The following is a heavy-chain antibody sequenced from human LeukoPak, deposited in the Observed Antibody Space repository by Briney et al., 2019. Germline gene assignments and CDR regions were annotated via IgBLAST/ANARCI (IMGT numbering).Heavy chain of an antibody. CDR1: GFTFSDYY. Sequence: GGSLRLSCAASGFTFSDYYMSWIRQAPGQGLEWVSYISSSGSTIYYADSVKGRFTISRDNAKNSLYLQMNSLRAEDTAVYYCARDVIAARFWFDPWGQGTLVTVSS. J-gene: IGHJ5*02. V-gene: IGHV3-11*01. CDR2: ISSSGSTI. D-gene: IGHD6-6*01. CDR3: ARDVIAARFWFDP.